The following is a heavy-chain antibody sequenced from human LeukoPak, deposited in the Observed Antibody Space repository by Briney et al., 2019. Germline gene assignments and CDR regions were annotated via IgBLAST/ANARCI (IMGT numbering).Heavy chain of an antibody. V-gene: IGHV4-34*01. CDR1: GGSFSGYY. CDR3: ARSPNYCSSTSCYAQGLDY. D-gene: IGHD2-2*01. Sequence: PSETLSLTCAVYGGSFSGYYWSWIRQPPGKGLEWIGEINHSGSTNYNPSLKSRVTISVDMSKNQFSLKLSSVTAADTAVYYCARSPNYCSSTSCYAQGLDYWGQGTLVTVSS. J-gene: IGHJ4*02. CDR2: INHSGST.